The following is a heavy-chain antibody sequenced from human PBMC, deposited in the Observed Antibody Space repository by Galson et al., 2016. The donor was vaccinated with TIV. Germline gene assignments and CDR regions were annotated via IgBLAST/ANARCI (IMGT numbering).Heavy chain of an antibody. D-gene: IGHD5-24*01. V-gene: IGHV4-30-4*01. CDR2: IYYSGST. Sequence: TLSLTCSVSGGSMSGGGYYWNWIRQPPGKGLECIGHIYYSGSTYYNPTLKRRVVISVDTSKNQFSLKVTSATAADTAVYYCARGSPAGRLTATKLGDAFDIWGQGTKVAVSS. CDR3: ARGSPAGRLTATKLGDAFDI. J-gene: IGHJ3*02. CDR1: GGSMSGGGYY.